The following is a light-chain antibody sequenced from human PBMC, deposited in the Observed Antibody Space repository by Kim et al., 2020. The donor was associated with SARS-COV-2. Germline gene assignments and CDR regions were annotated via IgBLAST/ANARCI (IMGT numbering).Light chain of an antibody. V-gene: IGLV3-19*01. Sequence: SSELTQDPAVSVALGQTVRITCQGGGLRNSFATWYQQKPGQAPVLVFYGETTRPSGIPDRFSGSRSGNTASLTITGAQAEDEADYYCHSRDSSGKLRVFGGGTQLTVL. CDR3: HSRDSSGKLRV. CDR1: GLRNSF. CDR2: GET. J-gene: IGLJ2*01.